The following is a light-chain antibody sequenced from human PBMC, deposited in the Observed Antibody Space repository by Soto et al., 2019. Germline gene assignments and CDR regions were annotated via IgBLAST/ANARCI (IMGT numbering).Light chain of an antibody. CDR2: EVS. Sequence: QSVLTQPASVSGSPGQSITISCTGTSSDFGSYNLVSWYQQHPGKAPKLMIYEVSKWPSGVSNRFSGSKSGNTASLTISGLQAEDEADYYCCSYAGSSTPLIFGTGTKVTVL. CDR1: SSDFGSYNL. V-gene: IGLV2-23*02. J-gene: IGLJ1*01. CDR3: CSYAGSSTPLI.